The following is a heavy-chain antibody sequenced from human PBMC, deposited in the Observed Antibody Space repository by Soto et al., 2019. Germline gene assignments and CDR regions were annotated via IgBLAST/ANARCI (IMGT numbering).Heavy chain of an antibody. J-gene: IGHJ3*02. CDR2: IIPIFGTA. D-gene: IGHD6-13*01. V-gene: IGHV1-69*13. CDR3: ARELGPDSSSPPGAFDI. Sequence: SVKVSCKASGGTFSSYAISWVRQAPGQGLEWMGGIIPIFGTANYAQKFQGRVTITADESTSTAYMELSSLRSEDTAVYYCARELGPDSSSPPGAFDIWSQGTMVSVS. CDR1: GGTFSSYA.